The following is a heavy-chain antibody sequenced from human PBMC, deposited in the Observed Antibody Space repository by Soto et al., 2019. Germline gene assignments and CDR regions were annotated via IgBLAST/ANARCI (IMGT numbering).Heavy chain of an antibody. D-gene: IGHD2-15*01. V-gene: IGHV1-69*05. CDR2: IIPIFGTA. J-gene: IGHJ5*02. CDR3: ARAYCSGGSCYPGP. CDR1: GGTFSSYA. Sequence: SVKVSCKASGGTFSSYAISWVRQAPGQGLEWMGGIIPIFGTANYAQKFQGRVTMTRNTSISTAYMELSSLRSEDTAVYYCARAYCSGGSCYPGPWGQGTLVTVSS.